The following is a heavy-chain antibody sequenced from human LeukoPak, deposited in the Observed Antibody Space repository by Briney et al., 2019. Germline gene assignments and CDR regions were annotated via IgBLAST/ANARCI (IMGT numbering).Heavy chain of an antibody. CDR2: ISYDGSNK. D-gene: IGHD3-3*01. V-gene: IGHV3-30*03. Sequence: GGSLRLSCAASGFTFSSYAMSWVRQAPGKGLEWVAVISYDGSNKYYADSVKGRFTISRDNSKNTLYLQMNSLRAEDTAVYYCARERQNKDFWSGGDYWGQGTLVTVSS. J-gene: IGHJ4*02. CDR3: ARERQNKDFWSGGDY. CDR1: GFTFSSYA.